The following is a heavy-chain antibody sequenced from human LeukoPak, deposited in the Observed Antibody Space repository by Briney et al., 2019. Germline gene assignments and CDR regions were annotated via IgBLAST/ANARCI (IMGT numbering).Heavy chain of an antibody. V-gene: IGHV1-2*02. CDR2: INPNSGGT. D-gene: IGHD6-6*01. CDR3: ARDRPPRAFDI. J-gene: IGHJ3*02. CDR1: GYTFTVYY. Sequence: EASVKVSCKASGYTFTVYYMHWVRQAPGQGREWMGWINPNSGGTNYAQKFQGRVTITRDTSISTAYMELTRLRSDDTAVYYCARDRPPRAFDIWGQGTMVTVSS.